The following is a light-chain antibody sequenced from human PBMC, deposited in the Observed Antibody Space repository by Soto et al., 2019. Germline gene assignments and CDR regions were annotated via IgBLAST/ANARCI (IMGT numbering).Light chain of an antibody. Sequence: DIVMTQTPLSLSVTPGQPASISCKSTQSLLHSSGKTLLYWYLQRPVQPPQLLIYEAYKRFSGVPYRFRGSVSGTDFTLKISRVEAEDVVVYYCMQGVELRTFGPGTKVDIK. CDR2: EAY. V-gene: IGKV2D-29*01. CDR1: QSLLHSSGKTL. CDR3: MQGVELRT. J-gene: IGKJ3*01.